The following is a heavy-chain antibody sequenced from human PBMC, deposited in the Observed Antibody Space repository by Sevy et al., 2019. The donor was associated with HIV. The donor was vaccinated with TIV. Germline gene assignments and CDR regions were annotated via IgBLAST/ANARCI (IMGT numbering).Heavy chain of an antibody. CDR2: SGGSRSPI. D-gene: IGHD1-1*01. CDR1: GFTFSIYT. J-gene: IGHJ4*02. Sequence: GGSLRLSCAASGFTFSIYTMNWVRQAPGKGLEWLSYSGGSRSPISYADSVKGRFTISRDTAKNTLYLQMNNLRAEDTAVYYCVRDNNWALDYWGQGTPVTVSS. CDR3: VRDNNWALDY. V-gene: IGHV3-48*01.